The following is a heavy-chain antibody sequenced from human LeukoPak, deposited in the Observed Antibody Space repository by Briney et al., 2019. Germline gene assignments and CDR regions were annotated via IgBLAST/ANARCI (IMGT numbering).Heavy chain of an antibody. V-gene: IGHV3-48*03. D-gene: IGHD6-13*01. J-gene: IGHJ4*02. CDR3: VASSWAYYFDY. CDR2: ISSSGSTI. Sequence: GGSLRLSCAASGFTFSSYEMNWARQAPGKGLEWVSYISSSGSTIYYADSVKGRFTISRDNAKNSQYLQMNSLRVEDTAVYYCVASSWAYYFDYWGQGTLVTVSS. CDR1: GFTFSSYE.